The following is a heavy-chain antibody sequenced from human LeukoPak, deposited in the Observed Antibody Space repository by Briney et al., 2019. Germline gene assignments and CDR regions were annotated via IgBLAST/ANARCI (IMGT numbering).Heavy chain of an antibody. Sequence: ASVKVSCKASGYTFTGYYMHWVRQAPGQGLEWMGWINPNSGGTNYAQKFQGRVTMTRDTSISTAYMELSRLRSDDTAVYYCARDSSGWYGGGYWGQGTLVTVSS. J-gene: IGHJ4*02. CDR2: INPNSGGT. V-gene: IGHV1-2*02. CDR1: GYTFTGYY. CDR3: ARDSSGWYGGGY. D-gene: IGHD6-19*01.